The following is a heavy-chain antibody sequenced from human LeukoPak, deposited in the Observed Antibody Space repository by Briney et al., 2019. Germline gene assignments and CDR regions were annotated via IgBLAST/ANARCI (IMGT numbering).Heavy chain of an antibody. J-gene: IGHJ4*02. D-gene: IGHD5-18*01. Sequence: PGRSLGLSCAASGFTFSSYAMHWVRQAPGKGLEWVAVISYDGSNKYYADSVKGRFTISRDNSKNTLYLQMNSLRAEDTAVYYCARATAMVYYFDYWGQGTLVTVSS. CDR2: ISYDGSNK. CDR3: ARATAMVYYFDY. CDR1: GFTFSSYA. V-gene: IGHV3-30*04.